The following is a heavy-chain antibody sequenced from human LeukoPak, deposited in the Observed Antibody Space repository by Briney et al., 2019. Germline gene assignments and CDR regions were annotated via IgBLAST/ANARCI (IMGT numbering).Heavy chain of an antibody. V-gene: IGHV3-74*01. D-gene: IGHD6-19*01. CDR3: AKDLSGWYYFDY. CDR2: INSDGSSA. CDR1: GFTFNNYW. J-gene: IGHJ4*02. Sequence: GGSLRLSCAASGFTFNNYWMHWVRQAPGKGLVWVSGINSDGSSATYADSVKGRFTISRDNAKNTLYLEMNSLRAEDMAVYYCAKDLSGWYYFDYWGQGTLVTVSS.